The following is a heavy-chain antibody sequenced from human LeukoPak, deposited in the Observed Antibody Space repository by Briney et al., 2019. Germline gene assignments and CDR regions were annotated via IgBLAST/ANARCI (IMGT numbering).Heavy chain of an antibody. CDR1: GGTFSSYT. Sequence: EASVKVSCKASGGTFSSYTISWVRQAPGQGLEGMGRIIPILGIANYAQKFQGRVTITADKSTSTAYMELSSLRSEDTAVYYCARGEVVVVTAIRYYYYGMDVWGQGTTVTVSS. CDR3: ARGEVVVVTAIRYYYYGMDV. D-gene: IGHD2-21*02. J-gene: IGHJ6*02. CDR2: IIPILGIA. V-gene: IGHV1-69*02.